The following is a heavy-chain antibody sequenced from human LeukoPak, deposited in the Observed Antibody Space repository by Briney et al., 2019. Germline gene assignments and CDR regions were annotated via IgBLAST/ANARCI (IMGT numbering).Heavy chain of an antibody. Sequence: GGSLRLSCAASGFTFSSYSMNWVRQAPGKGLEWVSSISSSSSYIYYADSVKSRFTISRDNAKNSLYLQMNSLRAEDTAVYYCASNPKYYYDSSGYYRPGDYWGQGTLVTVSS. CDR1: GFTFSSYS. V-gene: IGHV3-21*01. CDR3: ASNPKYYYDSSGYYRPGDY. CDR2: ISSSSSYI. D-gene: IGHD3-22*01. J-gene: IGHJ4*02.